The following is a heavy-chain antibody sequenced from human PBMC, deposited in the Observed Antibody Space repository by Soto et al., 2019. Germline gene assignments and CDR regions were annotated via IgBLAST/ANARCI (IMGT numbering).Heavy chain of an antibody. CDR3: GRGEVDRYNWNYGIDY. D-gene: IGHD1-7*01. J-gene: IGHJ4*02. CDR2: IYYSGNT. V-gene: IGHV4-59*01. Sequence: SETLSLTCTVSGGSISSYYWSWIRQPPGKGLEWIGYIYYSGNTNCNPSLKSRVTISVDTSKNQFSLKLSSVTAADTAVYYCGRGEVDRYNWNYGIDYWGQGTLVTVSS. CDR1: GGSISSYY.